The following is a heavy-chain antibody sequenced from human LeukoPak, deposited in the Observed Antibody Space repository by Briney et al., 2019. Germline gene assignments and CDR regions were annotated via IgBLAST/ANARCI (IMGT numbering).Heavy chain of an antibody. J-gene: IGHJ3*02. CDR3: ARESIVGATLHAFDI. V-gene: IGHV1-2*02. Sequence: ASVKVSCKASGYTFTGYYMRWVRQAPGQGLEWMGWINPNSGGTNYAQKFQGRVTMTRDTSISTAYMELSRLRSDDTAVYYCARESIVGATLHAFDIWGQGTMVTVSS. CDR1: GYTFTGYY. D-gene: IGHD1-26*01. CDR2: INPNSGGT.